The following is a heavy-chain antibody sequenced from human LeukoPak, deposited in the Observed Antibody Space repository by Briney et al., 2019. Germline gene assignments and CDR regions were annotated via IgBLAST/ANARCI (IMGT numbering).Heavy chain of an antibody. Sequence: GESLKISCKGSGYTFSSNWIGWVRQMPGKGLEWMGIIYPGDSDTRYSPSFQGQVTISADKSSSTASLQWSSLKASDTAMYYCARLSGYESPYDYWGQGTLVTVSS. V-gene: IGHV5-51*01. J-gene: IGHJ4*02. CDR1: GYTFSSNW. CDR2: IYPGDSDT. D-gene: IGHD5-18*01. CDR3: ARLSGYESPYDY.